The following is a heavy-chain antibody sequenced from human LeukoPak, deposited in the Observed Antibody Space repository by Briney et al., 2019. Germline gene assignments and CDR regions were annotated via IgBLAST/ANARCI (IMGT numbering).Heavy chain of an antibody. V-gene: IGHV4-30-2*01. D-gene: IGHD1-20*01. CDR2: IYDSGST. CDR3: ARSYNWNDVGAFDI. CDR1: GGSISSGGYS. Sequence: SETLSLTCAASGGSISSGGYSWGWIRQPPGKGLEWIGYIYDSGSTYYNPSLKRRVTISVDRSKNQFSLKLSSVTAADTAVYYCARSYNWNDVGAFDIWGQGTMVTVSS. J-gene: IGHJ3*02.